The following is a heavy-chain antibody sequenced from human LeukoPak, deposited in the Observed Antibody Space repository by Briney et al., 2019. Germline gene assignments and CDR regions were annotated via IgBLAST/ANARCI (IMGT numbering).Heavy chain of an antibody. CDR1: GFTVSNKY. CDR3: AKRTDTSGNRGGALDI. V-gene: IGHV3-23*01. J-gene: IGHJ3*02. CDR2: ISDSGSGT. Sequence: GGSLRLSCVASGFTVSNKYMSWVRQAPGKGLEWVSSISDSGSGTYYADSVKGRFTISRDNSKNTLYLQMNSLRAEDTAVYYCAKRTDTSGNRGGALDIWGQGTMVAVSS. D-gene: IGHD3-22*01.